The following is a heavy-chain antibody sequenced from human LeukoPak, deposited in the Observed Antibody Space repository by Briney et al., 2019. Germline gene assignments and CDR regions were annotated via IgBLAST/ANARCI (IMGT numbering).Heavy chain of an antibody. CDR3: AKDWYNSLNYFDY. CDR2: ISATASNT. Sequence: GGSLRLSCAASGFTFSSYAMSWVRQAPGKGLEWVSAISATASNTYYADSVKGRFTISRDNSKSTLYLQMNSLKVDDTAVYYCAKDWYNSLNYFDYWGQGSLVTVSS. J-gene: IGHJ4*02. D-gene: IGHD1-1*01. CDR1: GFTFSSYA. V-gene: IGHV3-23*01.